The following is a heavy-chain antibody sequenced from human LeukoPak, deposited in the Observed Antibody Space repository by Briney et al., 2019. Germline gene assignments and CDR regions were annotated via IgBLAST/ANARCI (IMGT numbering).Heavy chain of an antibody. J-gene: IGHJ6*02. CDR1: GGSISSYY. Sequence: PSETLSLTCTVAGGSISSYYWSWIRQPPGKGLEWIGYIYSSGSTNYNPSLKSRVAMSVDTSKNQFSLTLSSVTAADTAVYYCAREKSYYGMDVWGQGTTVTVSS. V-gene: IGHV4-59*01. CDR3: AREKSYYGMDV. CDR2: IYSSGST.